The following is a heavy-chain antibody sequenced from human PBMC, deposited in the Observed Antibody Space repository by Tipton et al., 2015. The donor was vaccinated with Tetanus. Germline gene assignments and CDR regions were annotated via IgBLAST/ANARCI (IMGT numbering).Heavy chain of an antibody. J-gene: IGHJ6*02. CDR3: ARDEGLPPDYGDFYYGMDV. Sequence: QVQLVQSGAEVKKPGSSVKVSCKASGGTFSSYAISWVRQAPGQGLEWMGGIIPIFGTANYAQKFQGRVTITADKSTSTAYMELSSLRSEDTAVYYCARDEGLPPDYGDFYYGMDVWGQGTTVTVSS. D-gene: IGHD4-17*01. V-gene: IGHV1-69*14. CDR1: GGTFSSYA. CDR2: IIPIFGTA.